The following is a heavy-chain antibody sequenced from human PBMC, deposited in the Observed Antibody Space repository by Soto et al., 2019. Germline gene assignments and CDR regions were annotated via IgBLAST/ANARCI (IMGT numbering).Heavy chain of an antibody. CDR2: ISSSNNYI. D-gene: IGHD2-2*01. J-gene: IGHJ6*02. CDR3: AREGYCSSTTCHYGMDV. CDR1: GFTFSDYY. V-gene: IGHV3-11*06. Sequence: QVQLVESGGGLVKPGGSLRLSCAASGFTFSDYYMSWIRQAPGKGLEWVTVISSSNNYIQYADSVKGRFTVSRDNAKNSLFLQMNSLRAEDTAVYYCAREGYCSSTTCHYGMDVWGQGTTVTVSS.